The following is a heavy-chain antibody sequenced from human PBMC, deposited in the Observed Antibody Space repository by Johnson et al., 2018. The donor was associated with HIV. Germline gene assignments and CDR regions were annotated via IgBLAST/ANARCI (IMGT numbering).Heavy chain of an antibody. J-gene: IGHJ3*02. D-gene: IGHD5-18*01. CDR1: GFTFSSYA. CDR2: ISYDGSNK. Sequence: QMLLVESGGGVVQPGRSLRLSCAASGFTFSSYAMHWVRQAPGKGLEWVAVISYDGSNKYYADSVKGRFTISRDNSKNTLYLQMNSLRPDDTAVYYCARDGRDLVTRGGFDILGPGTVVTVSS. CDR3: ARDGRDLVTRGGFDI. V-gene: IGHV3-30*14.